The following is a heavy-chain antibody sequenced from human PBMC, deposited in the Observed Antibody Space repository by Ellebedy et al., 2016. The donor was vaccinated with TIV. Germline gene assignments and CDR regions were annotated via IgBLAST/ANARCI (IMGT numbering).Heavy chain of an antibody. V-gene: IGHV1-69*13. Sequence: ASVKVSCKASGGTFSSYAIGWVRQAPGQGLEWMGGIIPIFGTANYAQKFQGRVTITADESTSTAYMELSSLRSEDTAVYYCARAPLRYYYGMDVWGQGTTVTVSS. CDR2: IIPIFGTA. CDR3: ARAPLRYYYGMDV. CDR1: GGTFSSYA. J-gene: IGHJ6*02.